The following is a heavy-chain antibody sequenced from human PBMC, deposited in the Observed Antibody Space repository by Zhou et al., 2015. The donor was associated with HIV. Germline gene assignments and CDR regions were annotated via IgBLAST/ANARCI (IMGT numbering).Heavy chain of an antibody. CDR3: AGSLGGNDGYWYFDL. CDR2: IIPLSGAA. D-gene: IGHD5-12*01. Sequence: QVQLVQSGAEVKKPGSSVKVSCKGSGGTFSRYGITWVRQAPGQGLEWMGGIIPLSGAANTAQKFQGRVTITADESTSTTYIELRRLRSEDTAVYFCAGSLGGNDGYWYFDLWGRGTLVTVSS. CDR1: GGTFSRYG. V-gene: IGHV1-69*12. J-gene: IGHJ2*01.